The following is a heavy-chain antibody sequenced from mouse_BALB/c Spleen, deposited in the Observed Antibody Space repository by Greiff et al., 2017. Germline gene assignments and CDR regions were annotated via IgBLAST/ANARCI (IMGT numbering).Heavy chain of an antibody. Sequence: DVKLVESGGGLVQPGGSLKLSCAASGFTFSSYGMSWVRQTPDKRLEWVATISSGGSYTYYPDSVKGRFTISRDNAKNTLYLQMSSLKSEDTAMYYCARQGDFDYWGQGTTLTVSS. V-gene: IGHV5-6*03. J-gene: IGHJ2*01. CDR3: ARQGDFDY. CDR1: GFTFSSYG. CDR2: ISSGGSYT.